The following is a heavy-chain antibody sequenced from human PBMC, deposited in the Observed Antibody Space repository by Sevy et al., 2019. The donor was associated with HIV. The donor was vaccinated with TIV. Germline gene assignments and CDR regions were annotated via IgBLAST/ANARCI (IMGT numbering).Heavy chain of an antibody. CDR3: AKGIAAASDY. CDR1: GFTFSSYG. CDR2: ISYDGSNK. J-gene: IGHJ4*02. V-gene: IGHV3-30*18. D-gene: IGHD6-13*01. Sequence: GGSLRLSCAASGFTFSSYGMHWVRQAPGKGLEWVAVISYDGSNKYYADSVKGRFTISRDNSKNTLYLQMNSLRAEDTAVYYGAKGIAAASDYWGQGTLVTVSS.